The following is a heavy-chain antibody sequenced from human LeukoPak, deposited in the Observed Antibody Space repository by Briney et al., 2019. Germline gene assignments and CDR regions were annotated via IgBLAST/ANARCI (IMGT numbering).Heavy chain of an antibody. V-gene: IGHV4-31*03. J-gene: IGHJ5*02. Sequence: SETLSLTCTVSGGSISSGGYYWSWIRQHPGKGLEGIGYIYYSGSTYYNPSLKSRVTISVDTSKNQFSLKLSSVTAADTAVYYCARGSEVVPAAPPLRISLGNWFDPWGQGTLVTVSS. D-gene: IGHD2-2*01. CDR3: ARGSEVVPAAPPLRISLGNWFDP. CDR1: GGSISSGGYY. CDR2: IYYSGST.